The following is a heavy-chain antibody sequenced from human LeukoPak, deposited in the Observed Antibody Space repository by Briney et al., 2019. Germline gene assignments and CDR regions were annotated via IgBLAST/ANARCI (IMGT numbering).Heavy chain of an antibody. CDR1: GFTFSNYA. D-gene: IGHD2-2*02. Sequence: GGSLRLSCAASGFTFSNYAMNWIRQAPGKGLEWVSVISGSGGSTYYADSVKGRFTISRDNSKNTLYLQMNSLRAEDTAVYYCAKTYCSTTSCYIEDAFDIWGQGTVVTVSS. J-gene: IGHJ3*02. V-gene: IGHV3-23*01. CDR3: AKTYCSTTSCYIEDAFDI. CDR2: ISGSGGST.